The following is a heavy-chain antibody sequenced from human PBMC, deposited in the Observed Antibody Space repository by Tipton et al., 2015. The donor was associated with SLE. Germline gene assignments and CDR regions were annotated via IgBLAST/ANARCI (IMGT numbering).Heavy chain of an antibody. CDR1: GGSISSRSYY. D-gene: IGHD3-3*01. CDR3: ARLDTIFGVLN. J-gene: IGHJ4*02. Sequence: TLSLTCTVSGGSISSRSYYWGWIRQPPGKGLEYIGSIYYMETTYYNPSPKSRITISADTSKNQFSLKLTSVTAADTAVYYCARLDTIFGVLNWGQGTLVTVSS. CDR2: IYYMETT. V-gene: IGHV4-39*07.